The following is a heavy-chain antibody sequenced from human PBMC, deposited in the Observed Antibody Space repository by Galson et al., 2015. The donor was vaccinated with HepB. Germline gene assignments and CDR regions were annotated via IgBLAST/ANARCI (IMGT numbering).Heavy chain of an antibody. V-gene: IGHV3-7*03. Sequence: SLRLSCEASGFTFSNFWMTWVRQAPGKGLEWVANIKQDGSEKYYVDSVKGRFTISRDNAKNSLYLQMNSLRAEDTAVYYCARAPSYSSGWWGGYWGQGTLVTVSS. CDR2: IKQDGSEK. D-gene: IGHD6-19*01. J-gene: IGHJ4*02. CDR1: GFTFSNFW. CDR3: ARAPSYSSGWWGGY.